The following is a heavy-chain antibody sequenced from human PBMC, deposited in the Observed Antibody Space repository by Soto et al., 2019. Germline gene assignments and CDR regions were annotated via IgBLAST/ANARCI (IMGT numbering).Heavy chain of an antibody. Sequence: SETLSLTCTVSSGSISSSSYYWGWIRQPPGKGLEWIGSIYYSGSTYYNPSLKSRVTISVDTPKNQFSLKLSSVTAADTAVYYCARLTRIYGSRAFDYWGQGTLVTVSS. CDR2: IYYSGST. V-gene: IGHV4-39*01. CDR1: SGSISSSSYY. J-gene: IGHJ4*02. CDR3: ARLTRIYGSRAFDY. D-gene: IGHD3-22*01.